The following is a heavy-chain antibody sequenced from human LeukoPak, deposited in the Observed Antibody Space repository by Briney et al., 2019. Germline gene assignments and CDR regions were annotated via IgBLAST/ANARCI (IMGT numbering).Heavy chain of an antibody. J-gene: IGHJ6*03. CDR2: INSDGSST. CDR1: GFTFSSYW. V-gene: IGHV3-74*01. D-gene: IGHD3-9*01. Sequence: GGSLRLSCAASGFTFSSYWMHWVRQAPGKGLVWVSRINSDGSSTSYADSVKGRFTISRDNAKNTLYLQMNSLRAEDTAVYYCARPHYDILTGYYYYYMDVWGKGTTVTISS. CDR3: ARPHYDILTGYYYYYMDV.